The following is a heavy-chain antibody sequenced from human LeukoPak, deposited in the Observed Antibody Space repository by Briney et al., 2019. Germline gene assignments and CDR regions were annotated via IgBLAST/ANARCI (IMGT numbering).Heavy chain of an antibody. Sequence: PSETLSLTCSVSGGSISGYYWSWLRQPAGKGLEWIGRMDTGGRTDDNPSLKSRVTMSLDTSKNQASLKLHSVTAADTAVYYCARDNGLTVTPYYYYYGMDVWGQGTTVTVSS. J-gene: IGHJ6*02. CDR1: GGSISGYY. V-gene: IGHV4-4*07. D-gene: IGHD4-17*01. CDR2: MDTGGRT. CDR3: ARDNGLTVTPYYYYYGMDV.